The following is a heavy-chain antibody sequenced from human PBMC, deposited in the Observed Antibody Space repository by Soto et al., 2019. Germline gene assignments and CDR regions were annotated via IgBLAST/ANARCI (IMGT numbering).Heavy chain of an antibody. Sequence: ASVKVSCKASGYTFTTYGISWVRQAPGQGLEWMGWISTYNGDTNYAQKLQGRVTMTTDTSTSTAYMELRSLRSDDTAVYYCARPYCSNTSCHNWFDAWGKGNLVTVPS. J-gene: IGHJ5*02. CDR1: GYTFTTYG. CDR3: ARPYCSNTSCHNWFDA. CDR2: ISTYNGDT. V-gene: IGHV1-18*01. D-gene: IGHD2-2*01.